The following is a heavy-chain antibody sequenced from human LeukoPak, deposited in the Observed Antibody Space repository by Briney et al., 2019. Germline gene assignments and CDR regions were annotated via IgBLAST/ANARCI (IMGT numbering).Heavy chain of an antibody. Sequence: GGSLRLSCAASGFTFSSYGMHRVRQAPGKGLEWVAFIRYDGSNKYYADSVKGRFTISRDNSKNTLYLQMNSLRAEDTAVYYCAKDSYSSSSGYYYYYMDVWGKGTTVTVSS. CDR3: AKDSYSSSSGYYYYYMDV. CDR2: IRYDGSNK. V-gene: IGHV3-30*02. D-gene: IGHD6-6*01. J-gene: IGHJ6*03. CDR1: GFTFSSYG.